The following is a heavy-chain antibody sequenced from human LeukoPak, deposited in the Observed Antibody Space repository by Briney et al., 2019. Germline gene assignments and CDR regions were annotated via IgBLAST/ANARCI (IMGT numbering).Heavy chain of an antibody. D-gene: IGHD6-13*01. V-gene: IGHV4-61*02. CDR3: ARGAQAAARNWLDP. CDR1: GGSISSGGYY. J-gene: IGHJ5*02. CDR2: IYTSGSP. Sequence: SETLSLTCTVSGGSISSGGYYWNWIRQPAGKGLECIGRIYTSGSPNYTPSLTSRVTISVDTSKHQFSLKLSPVTAADTAVYYRARGAQAAARNWLDPRGPGTLVTVSS.